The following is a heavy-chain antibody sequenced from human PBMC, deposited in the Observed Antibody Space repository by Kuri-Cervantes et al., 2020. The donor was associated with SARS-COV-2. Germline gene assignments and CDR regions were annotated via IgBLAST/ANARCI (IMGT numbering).Heavy chain of an antibody. V-gene: IGHV4-34*01. Sequence: SQTLSLTCAVFGGSFSDYSWRWIRQPPEKGLEWIGDINHSGNANYNPSFKSRVTISVDTSKNQFSLRLSSVIAADTAVYYCARGREGVEPATVLGLGYFLYFSMDVWGKGTSVTVSS. J-gene: IGHJ6*03. D-gene: IGHD2-2*02. CDR3: ARGREGVEPATVLGLGYFLYFSMDV. CDR1: GGSFSDYS. CDR2: INHSGNA.